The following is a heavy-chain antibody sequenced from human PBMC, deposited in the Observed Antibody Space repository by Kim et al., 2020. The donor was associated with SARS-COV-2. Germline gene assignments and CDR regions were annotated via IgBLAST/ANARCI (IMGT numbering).Heavy chain of an antibody. CDR1: GYTLTELS. CDR3: ATGPAAISSNWFDP. V-gene: IGHV1-24*01. J-gene: IGHJ5*02. CDR2: FDPEDGET. Sequence: ASVKVSCKVSGYTLTELSMHWVRQAPGKGLEWMGCFDPEDGETIYAQQFQGRVTMTEDTSTDTAYMELSSLRSEDTVVYYCATGPAAISSNWFDPWGQGTLVTVSS. D-gene: IGHD2-2*01.